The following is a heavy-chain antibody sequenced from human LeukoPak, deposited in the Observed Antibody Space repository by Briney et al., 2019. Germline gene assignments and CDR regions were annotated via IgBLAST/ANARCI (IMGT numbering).Heavy chain of an antibody. J-gene: IGHJ3*01. CDR3: ASTATCSF. D-gene: IGHD2-2*01. V-gene: IGHV3-30*04. Sequence: GGSLRLSCAASGFTFSSYAMHWVRQAPGKGLEWVALISYDGSNKYCADSVKGRLTISRDNAQNSLYLQMNSLRAEDTAVYYCASTATCSFWGQGTMVTVSS. CDR2: ISYDGSNK. CDR1: GFTFSSYA.